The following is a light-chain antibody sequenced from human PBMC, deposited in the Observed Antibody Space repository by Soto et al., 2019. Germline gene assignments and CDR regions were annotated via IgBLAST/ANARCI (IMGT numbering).Light chain of an antibody. CDR3: QQYGSLIT. J-gene: IGKJ4*02. CDR2: DTS. Sequence: DIVLTQSPATLSLSPGERATLSCGASQSITNNYLAWYQQKPGLAPRLLIYDTSKRATGIPDRFSGSGSGTDFTLTISRLEREDFAVYYCQQYGSLITFGGVTKVEIK. V-gene: IGKV3D-20*01. CDR1: QSITNNY.